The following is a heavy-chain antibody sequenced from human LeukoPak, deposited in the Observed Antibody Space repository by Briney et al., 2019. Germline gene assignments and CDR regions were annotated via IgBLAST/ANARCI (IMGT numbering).Heavy chain of an antibody. CDR2: ISWNSGSI. CDR3: ARSGSYQYYFDY. CDR1: GFTFDDYA. V-gene: IGHV3-9*01. J-gene: IGHJ4*02. Sequence: GGSLRLSCAASGFTFDDYAMHWVRQAPGKGLEWVSGISWNSGSIGYADSVKGRFTIPRDNAKNSLYLQMNSLRAEDTALYYCARSGSYQYYFDYWGQGTLVTVSS. D-gene: IGHD1-26*01.